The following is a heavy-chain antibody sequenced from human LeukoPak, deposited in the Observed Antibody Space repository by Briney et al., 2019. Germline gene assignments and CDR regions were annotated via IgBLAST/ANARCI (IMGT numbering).Heavy chain of an antibody. V-gene: IGHV4-59*01. CDR2: NYYSGST. CDR1: GGSINGYY. D-gene: IGHD1-26*01. CDR3: ARLTSGSYSFYYYIGV. J-gene: IGHJ6*03. Sequence: SETLSLTCTVSGGSINGYYWSWIRQPPGKGLEWIGYNYYSGSTNYNPSLKSRVTLSVDTSKNQFSLKLTSVTAADTAVYYCARLTSGSYSFYYYIGVWGKGTTVTVSS.